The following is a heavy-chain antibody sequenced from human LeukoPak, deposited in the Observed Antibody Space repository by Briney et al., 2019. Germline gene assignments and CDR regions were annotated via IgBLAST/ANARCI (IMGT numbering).Heavy chain of an antibody. J-gene: IGHJ4*02. D-gene: IGHD5-24*01. CDR2: ISWNGENI. CDR1: GINFENYN. CDR3: ATGATSTRFDY. Sequence: GGSLRLSCVASGINFENYNMHWVRQPPGKGLEWVSLISWNGENIHYADSVKGRFTISRDNSKDSLFLQMNTLRTDDTALYYCATGATSTRFDYWGQGTLVTISS. V-gene: IGHV3-43*01.